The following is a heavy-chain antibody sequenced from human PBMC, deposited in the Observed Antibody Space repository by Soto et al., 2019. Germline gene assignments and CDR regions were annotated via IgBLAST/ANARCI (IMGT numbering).Heavy chain of an antibody. V-gene: IGHV3-21*01. CDR3: ARAGYVSGDY. J-gene: IGHJ4*02. Sequence: DVQLVESGGGLVKPGGSLRLSCAASGFTFSSYSMNWVRQAPGKGLEWVSSISSSSSYIYYADSVKGRFTISRDNAKNSLYLQMNSPRADDTAVYYCARAGYVSGDYWGQGTLVTVSS. CDR1: GFTFSSYS. CDR2: ISSSSSYI. D-gene: IGHD1-1*01.